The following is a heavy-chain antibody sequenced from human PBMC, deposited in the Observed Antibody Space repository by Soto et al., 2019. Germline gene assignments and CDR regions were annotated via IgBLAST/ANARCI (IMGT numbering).Heavy chain of an antibody. Sequence: SVKVSCKASGFTFTSSAVQWVRQARGQRLEWIGWIVVGSGNTNYARKFQERVTITRDMSTSTAYMELSSLRSEDTAVYYCAADPRQLAYYYYGMDVWGQGTTVTVSS. J-gene: IGHJ6*02. CDR3: AADPRQLAYYYYGMDV. D-gene: IGHD6-6*01. CDR2: IVVGSGNT. CDR1: GFTFTSSA. V-gene: IGHV1-58*01.